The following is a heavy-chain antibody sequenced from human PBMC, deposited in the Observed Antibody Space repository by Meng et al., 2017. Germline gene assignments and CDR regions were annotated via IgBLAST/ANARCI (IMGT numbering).Heavy chain of an antibody. J-gene: IGHJ5*02. CDR2: IKSANGDA. Sequence: QVHLVQSGAGVEKPWASVKVSGKTSGYTFISYTIHWVRQAPGQSLAWMGWIKSANGDAKYSQKFQGRLTLTRDTSASTAYLELSSLTFEDTAVYYCARGTGSSWFDPWGQGTLVTVSS. D-gene: IGHD6-13*01. CDR1: GYTFISYT. V-gene: IGHV1-3*01. CDR3: ARGTGSSWFDP.